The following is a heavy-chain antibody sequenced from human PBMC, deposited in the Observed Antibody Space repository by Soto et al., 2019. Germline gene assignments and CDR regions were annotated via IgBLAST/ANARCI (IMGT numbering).Heavy chain of an antibody. CDR2: IYPGDAHT. J-gene: IGHJ4*02. CDR3: ARQGYCSTTACYTVDY. V-gene: IGHV5-51*01. Sequence: GESLKISCKGSGYSFTSYWIGWVRQMPGKGLEWMGIIYPGDAHTKYSPSFQGKVTISADKSISTAYLQWSGLKASDTAIYYCARQGYCSTTACYTVDYWGQGTLVTVSS. D-gene: IGHD2-2*02. CDR1: GYSFTSYW.